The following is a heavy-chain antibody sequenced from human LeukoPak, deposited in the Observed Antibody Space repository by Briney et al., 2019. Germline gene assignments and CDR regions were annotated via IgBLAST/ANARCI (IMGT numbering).Heavy chain of an antibody. V-gene: IGHV3-74*01. Sequence: GGSLRLSCAASGFNFSSYWMHWVRQAPGKGLVWISRINYDGTTTSYADSVKGRFTISRDNAKNTLYLQMNSLRAEDTAAYYCAKDGYCTNGVCYGYFDYWGQGTLVTVSS. J-gene: IGHJ4*02. CDR3: AKDGYCTNGVCYGYFDY. D-gene: IGHD2-8*01. CDR1: GFNFSSYW. CDR2: INYDGTTT.